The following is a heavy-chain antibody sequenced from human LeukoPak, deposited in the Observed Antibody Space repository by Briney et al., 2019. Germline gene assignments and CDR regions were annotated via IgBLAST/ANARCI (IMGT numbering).Heavy chain of an antibody. Sequence: PGGSLRLSCAASGFTFSSYEMNWVRQAPGKGLEWVSYISSSGSTIYYADSVKGRFTISRDNDKNSLYLQMNSLRAEDTAVYYCARGLVGSSGFDYWGQGTLVTVSS. J-gene: IGHJ4*02. CDR2: ISSSGSTI. CDR1: GFTFSSYE. CDR3: ARGLVGSSGFDY. V-gene: IGHV3-48*03. D-gene: IGHD6-19*01.